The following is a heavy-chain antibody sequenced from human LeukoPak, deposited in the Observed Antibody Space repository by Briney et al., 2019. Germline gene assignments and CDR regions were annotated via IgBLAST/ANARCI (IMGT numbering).Heavy chain of an antibody. CDR3: GRDLSPWGSLPDH. V-gene: IGHV3-53*05. D-gene: IGHD3-16*01. CDR1: GFTVSSNY. CDR2: IYSGGST. Sequence: GGSLRLSCAASGFTVSSNYMSWVRQAPGKGLEWVSVIYSGGSTYYSDSVKGRFTISRDNSKNSLYLQMSSLKSEDTALYYCGRDLSPWGSLPDHWGQGTLVTVSS. J-gene: IGHJ4*02.